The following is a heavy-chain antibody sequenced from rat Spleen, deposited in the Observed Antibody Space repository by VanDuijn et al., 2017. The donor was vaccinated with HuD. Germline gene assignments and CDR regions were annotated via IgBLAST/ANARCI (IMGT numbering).Heavy chain of an antibody. V-gene: IGHV5-31*01. CDR2: ITNTGGSI. Sequence: EVQLVESGGGLVQPGRSLKLSCVASGFTFNNYWMSWIRQAPGKGLEWVASITNTGGSIYYPDSVKGRFTISRDNAQNTLYLQMNSLRSEDTATYYCTRKNFSIYYYSEYFDYWGQGVMVTVSS. CDR1: GFTFNNYW. J-gene: IGHJ2*01. D-gene: IGHD1-1*01. CDR3: TRKNFSIYYYSEYFDY.